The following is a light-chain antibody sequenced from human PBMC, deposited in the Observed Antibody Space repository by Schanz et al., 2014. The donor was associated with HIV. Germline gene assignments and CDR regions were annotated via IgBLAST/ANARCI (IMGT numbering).Light chain of an antibody. CDR3: QQYGSSPFT. Sequence: EIVLTQSPGTLTLSPGERVTLSCRASQSVSTTSLAWYQHKPGQSPRLLIYGASFRATGIPDRFSGSGSGTDFTLTISRLEPEDFAVYYCQQYGSSPFTFGPGTKVDIK. CDR1: QSVSTTS. V-gene: IGKV3-20*01. J-gene: IGKJ3*01. CDR2: GAS.